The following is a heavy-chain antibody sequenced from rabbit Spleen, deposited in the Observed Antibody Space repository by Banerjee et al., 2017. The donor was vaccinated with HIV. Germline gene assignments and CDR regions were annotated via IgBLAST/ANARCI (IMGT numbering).Heavy chain of an antibody. J-gene: IGHJ3*01. Sequence: LEESGGDLVKPGASLTLTCTASGFSFSSGYDIVWVRQAPGKGLEWIGYIYSSIHYTYYANWAKGRFTISKTSSTTGTLQVTSLTAADTATYFCARTDHSNFWLTRLDLWGQGTLVTVS. CDR1: GFSFSSGYD. CDR3: ARTDHSNFWLTRLDL. D-gene: IGHD4-1*01. V-gene: IGHV1S40*01. CDR2: IYSSIHYT.